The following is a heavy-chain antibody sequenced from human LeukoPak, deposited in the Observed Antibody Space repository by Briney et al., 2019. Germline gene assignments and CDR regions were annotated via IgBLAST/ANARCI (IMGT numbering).Heavy chain of an antibody. CDR2: IYYSGST. CDR3: ASTGFDMGV. V-gene: IGHV4-39*01. D-gene: IGHD1-14*01. CDR1: GGSISSSSYY. J-gene: IGHJ6*03. Sequence: SETLSLTCTVSGGSISSSSYYWGWIRQPPGKGLEWIGSIYYSGSTYYNPSLKSRVTISVDTSKNQFSLKLSSVTAADTAVYYCASTGFDMGVWGKGTTVTVSS.